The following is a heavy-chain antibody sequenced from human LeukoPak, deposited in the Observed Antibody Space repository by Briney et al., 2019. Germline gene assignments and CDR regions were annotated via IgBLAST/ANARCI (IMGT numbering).Heavy chain of an antibody. Sequence: SETLSLTCAVYGGSFSGYYWSWIRQPPGKGLEWIGEINHSGSTNSNPSLKSRVTISVDTSKNQFSLKLSSVTAADTAVYYCARAPVPYYYDSSGYVEYYFDYWGQGTLVTVSS. V-gene: IGHV4-34*01. J-gene: IGHJ4*02. CDR1: GGSFSGYY. CDR3: ARAPVPYYYDSSGYVEYYFDY. D-gene: IGHD3-22*01. CDR2: INHSGST.